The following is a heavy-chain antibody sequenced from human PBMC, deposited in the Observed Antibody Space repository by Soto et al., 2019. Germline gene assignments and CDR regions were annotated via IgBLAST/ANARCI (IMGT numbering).Heavy chain of an antibody. CDR1: GVSFSGYY. J-gene: IGHJ4*02. CDR3: ARGGKGVYYDFWSGYEESPTFDY. CDR2: INHSGST. Sequence: PSETLSLTCAVYGVSFSGYYWSWIRQPPGKGLEWIGEINHSGSTNYNPSLKSRVTISVDTSKNQFSLKLSSVTAADTAVYYCARGGKGVYYDFWSGYEESPTFDYWGQGTLVTVSS. V-gene: IGHV4-34*01. D-gene: IGHD3-3*01.